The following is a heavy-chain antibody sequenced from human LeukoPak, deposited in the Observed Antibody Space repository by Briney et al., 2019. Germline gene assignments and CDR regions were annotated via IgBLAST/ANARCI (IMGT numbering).Heavy chain of an antibody. CDR2: INPSGGST. V-gene: IGHV1-46*01. D-gene: IGHD3-10*01. CDR3: ARDSSGRITMVRGVIDDAFDI. CDR1: GYTFTNYY. Sequence: ASVKVSCKASGYTFTNYYMHWVRQAPGQGLEWMGIINPSGGSTSYAQKFQGRVTMTRDTSTSTVYMELSSLRSEDTAVYYCARDSSGRITMVRGVIDDAFDIWGQGTVVTVSS. J-gene: IGHJ3*02.